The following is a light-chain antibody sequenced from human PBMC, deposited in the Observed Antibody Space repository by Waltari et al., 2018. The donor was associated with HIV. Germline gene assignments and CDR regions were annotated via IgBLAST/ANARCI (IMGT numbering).Light chain of an antibody. V-gene: IGKV3-20*01. Sequence: EIVLTQSPGTLSLSPGERATLSCRASQTVSSTYLAWYQQKPGQAPRLLIYGASSRATGIADRFSGSGSETDFTLTISRLEPEDVAVYYCEQYGSSAQTFGQGTKVEIK. J-gene: IGKJ1*01. CDR2: GAS. CDR1: QTVSSTY. CDR3: EQYGSSAQT.